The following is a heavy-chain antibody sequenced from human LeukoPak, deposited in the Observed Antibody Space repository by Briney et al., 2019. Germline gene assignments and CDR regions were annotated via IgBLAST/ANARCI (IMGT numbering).Heavy chain of an antibody. CDR1: GFSFSDYT. CDR2: INHSGST. V-gene: IGHV4-34*01. Sequence: GSLRLSCAASGFSFSDYTMNWVRQAPGKGLEWIGEINHSGSTNYNPSLKSRVTISVDTSKNQFSLKLSSVTAADTAVYYCARGVYIAAAQYGYWGQGTLVTVSS. CDR3: ARGVYIAAAQYGY. J-gene: IGHJ4*02. D-gene: IGHD6-13*01.